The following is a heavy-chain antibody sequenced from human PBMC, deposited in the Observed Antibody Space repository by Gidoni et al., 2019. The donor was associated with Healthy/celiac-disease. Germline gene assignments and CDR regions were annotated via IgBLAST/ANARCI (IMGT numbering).Heavy chain of an antibody. V-gene: IGHV3-23*04. D-gene: IGHD3-10*01. CDR1: GFTFSSYA. J-gene: IGHJ4*02. CDR2: ISGSGGST. CDR3: AGSGSHMAGYFDY. Sequence: EVQLVESGGGLVQPGGSLRRSCAASGFTFSSYAMSWVRQAPGKGLEWVSAISGSGGSTYYADSVKGRFTISRDNSKNTLYLQMNSLRTEDTAVYYCAGSGSHMAGYFDYWGQGTLVTVSS.